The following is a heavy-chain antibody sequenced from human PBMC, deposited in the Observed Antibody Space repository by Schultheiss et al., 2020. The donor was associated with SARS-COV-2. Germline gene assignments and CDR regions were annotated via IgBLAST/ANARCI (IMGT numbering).Heavy chain of an antibody. D-gene: IGHD5-18*01. CDR1: GFTFSSYA. CDR3: ATALQLWLRYMDV. V-gene: IGHV3-23*01. Sequence: GGSLRLSCAASGFTFSSYAMSWVRQAPGKGLEWVSAISGSGGSTYYADSVKGRFTISRDNAKNSLYLQMNSLRAEDTAVYYCATALQLWLRYMDVWGKGTTVTVSS. J-gene: IGHJ6*03. CDR2: ISGSGGST.